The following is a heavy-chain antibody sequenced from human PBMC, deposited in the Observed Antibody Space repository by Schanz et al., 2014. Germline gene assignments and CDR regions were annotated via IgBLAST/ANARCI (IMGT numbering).Heavy chain of an antibody. D-gene: IGHD3-22*01. J-gene: IGHJ3*02. Sequence: QVQLVQSGADVKKPGASVKVSCKASGNTLSAYYIHWIRQAPGQGLEWMGWIDPNSGGTNYAQKFQGRVTITADISTSTAYMDLSSLRSDDTAVYYCARDIQYHYDTSGPVGAFDIWGQGTVVTVSS. CDR2: IDPNSGGT. V-gene: IGHV1-2*02. CDR3: ARDIQYHYDTSGPVGAFDI. CDR1: GNTLSAYY.